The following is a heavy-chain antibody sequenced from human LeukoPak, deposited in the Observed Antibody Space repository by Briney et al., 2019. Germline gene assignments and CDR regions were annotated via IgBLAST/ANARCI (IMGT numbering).Heavy chain of an antibody. J-gene: IGHJ4*02. D-gene: IGHD3-3*01. Sequence: GGSLRLSCAACGCSFSNYEMNWVRQAPGRGPEWVLYISSSGTTIYYADSVKGRFTISRDNAKNSVYLQMNSLSADDTAVYYWARVFGVAGSDYWGQGTRVTVSS. V-gene: IGHV3-48*03. CDR3: ARVFGVAGSDY. CDR1: GCSFSNYE. CDR2: ISSSGTTI.